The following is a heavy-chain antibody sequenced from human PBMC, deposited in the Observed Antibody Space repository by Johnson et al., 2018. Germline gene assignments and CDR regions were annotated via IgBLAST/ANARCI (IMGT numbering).Heavy chain of an antibody. D-gene: IGHD6-6*01. V-gene: IGHV3-9*01. CDR2: ISWTSGTI. Sequence: VQLVESGGGLVQPGGSLRLSCSTSGFTFDDYAMHWVRQAPGKGLEWVSGISWTSGTIAYADSVKGRFTISRDNSKNTLYPQMNSLRAEDTAVYYCASPTIAARRDYFDYWGQGTLVTVSS. CDR1: GFTFDDYA. J-gene: IGHJ4*02. CDR3: ASPTIAARRDYFDY.